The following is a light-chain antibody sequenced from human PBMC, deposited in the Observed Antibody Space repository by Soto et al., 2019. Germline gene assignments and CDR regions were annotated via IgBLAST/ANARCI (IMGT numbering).Light chain of an antibody. Sequence: QSALTQSASVSGSPGQSITISCTGTSSDVGSYNLVSWYQQHPGKAPKLMIYEGSKRPSGVSNRFSGSKSGNTASLTISGRQADDEADDFCCSYAGSSTFVFGTGTKVTVL. CDR2: EGS. J-gene: IGLJ1*01. CDR1: SSDVGSYNL. V-gene: IGLV2-23*01. CDR3: CSYAGSSTFV.